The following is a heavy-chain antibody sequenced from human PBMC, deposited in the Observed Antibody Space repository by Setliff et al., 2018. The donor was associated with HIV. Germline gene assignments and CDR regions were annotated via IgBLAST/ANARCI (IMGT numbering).Heavy chain of an antibody. J-gene: IGHJ3*02. CDR3: AREWAVAGRGGAFDI. CDR2: ISYDGSNK. V-gene: IGHV3-30*04. Sequence: PGGSLRLSCAASGFIFSRYPMHWVRQAPGKGLEWVAVISYDGSNKYYADSVKGRFTISRDNSKNTLYLQMNSLRAEDTAVYYCAREWAVAGRGGAFDIWGQGTMVTVSS. CDR1: GFIFSRYP. D-gene: IGHD6-19*01.